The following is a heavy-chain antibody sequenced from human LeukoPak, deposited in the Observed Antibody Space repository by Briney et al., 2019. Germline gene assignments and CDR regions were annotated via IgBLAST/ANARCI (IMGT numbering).Heavy chain of an antibody. CDR3: AVEGYYDSSGYYPATLFDY. CDR1: GGSISSSSYY. D-gene: IGHD3-22*01. Sequence: SETLSLTCTVSGGSISSSSYYWGWIRQPPGKGLEWIGSIYYSGSTYYNPSLKSRVTISVDTSKNQFSPKLSSVTAADTAVHYCAVEGYYDSSGYYPATLFDYWGQGTLVTVSS. J-gene: IGHJ4*02. V-gene: IGHV4-39*01. CDR2: IYYSGST.